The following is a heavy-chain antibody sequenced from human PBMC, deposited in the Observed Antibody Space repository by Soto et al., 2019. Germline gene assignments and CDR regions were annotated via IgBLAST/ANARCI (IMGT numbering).Heavy chain of an antibody. Sequence: QLQLQESGSGLVKPSQTLSLTCAVSGGSISSGGYSWSWIRQPPGKGLEWIGYIYHSGSTYYNPSLKRXXTXSXXRSKNQFSLKLSSVTAADTAVYYCARDRYYYGMDVWGQGTTVTVSS. CDR1: GGSISSGGYS. J-gene: IGHJ6*02. CDR3: ARDRYYYGMDV. V-gene: IGHV4-30-2*01. CDR2: IYHSGST.